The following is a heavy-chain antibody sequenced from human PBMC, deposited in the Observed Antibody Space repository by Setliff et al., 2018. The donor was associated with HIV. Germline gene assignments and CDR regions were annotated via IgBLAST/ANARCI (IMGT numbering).Heavy chain of an antibody. CDR3: ARQSPQIRYLDWLNAFDI. CDR1: GYSISSGYY. D-gene: IGHD3-9*01. J-gene: IGHJ3*02. CDR2: MYHSGST. Sequence: SETLSLTCAVSGYSISSGYYWGWIRQPPGKGLEWIGSMYHSGSTYLNPSLKSRVTISVDTSKNQFSLKLSYVTAADTAFYYCARQSPQIRYLDWLNAFDIWGQGTMVTVSS. V-gene: IGHV4-38-2*01.